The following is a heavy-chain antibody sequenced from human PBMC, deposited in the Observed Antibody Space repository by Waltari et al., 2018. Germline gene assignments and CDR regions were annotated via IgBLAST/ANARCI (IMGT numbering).Heavy chain of an antibody. CDR1: GFTFRLNP. D-gene: IGHD5-18*01. V-gene: IGHV3-66*02. CDR2: IYAAGST. CDR3: ATARDEETAMVYFDH. J-gene: IGHJ4*02. Sequence: EVQLVESGGALVHPGGSLRLSCAASGFTFRLNPLAWVRQAPGKGLEWVSIIYAAGSTYYADSVMGRFTISRDNSKNTLHLQMNSLRSEDTAIYYCATARDEETAMVYFDHWGEGSLVSVSS.